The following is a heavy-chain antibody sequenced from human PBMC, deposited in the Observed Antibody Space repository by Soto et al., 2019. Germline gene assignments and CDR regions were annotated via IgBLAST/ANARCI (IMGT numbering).Heavy chain of an antibody. D-gene: IGHD3-3*01. J-gene: IGHJ3*02. Sequence: PSETLSLTCTVSGGSLSSGPYYWGWIRQPPGKGLEWIGNIFYRGNTYYNPSLTSRVTISVDTSKNQFSLKLSSVTAADTAVYYCARESGITIFGVGTPDALDIWGQGTMVTVSS. CDR3: ARESGITIFGVGTPDALDI. V-gene: IGHV4-39*07. CDR2: IFYRGNT. CDR1: GGSLSSGPYY.